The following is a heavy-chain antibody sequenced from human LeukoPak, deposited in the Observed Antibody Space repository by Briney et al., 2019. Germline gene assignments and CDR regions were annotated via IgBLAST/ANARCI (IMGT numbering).Heavy chain of an antibody. D-gene: IGHD2-8*02. Sequence: PSETLSLTCTVSGGSISSGSYYWSWIRQPAGKGLEWIGRIYTSGSTNYNPSLKSRVTISVDTSKNQFSLKLSSVTAVDTAVYYCARGPLWYYFDYWGQGTLVTVSS. J-gene: IGHJ4*02. CDR2: IYTSGST. V-gene: IGHV4-61*02. CDR3: ARGPLWYYFDY. CDR1: GGSISSGSYY.